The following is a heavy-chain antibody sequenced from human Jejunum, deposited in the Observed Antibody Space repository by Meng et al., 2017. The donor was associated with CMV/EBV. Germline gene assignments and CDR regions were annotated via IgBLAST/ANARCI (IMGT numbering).Heavy chain of an antibody. D-gene: IGHD2-8*01. J-gene: IGHJ2*01. CDR2: IYYSGTT. V-gene: IGHV4-31*02. Sequence: GHYWSWIRQHPGKGLEWIGYIYYSGTTDRNPSLKSRVTISIDTSENQFSLELNSVTAADTAMYYCATLQGYCTNGVCIPNFWSVDLWGRGTLVTVSS. CDR3: ATLQGYCTNGVCIPNFWSVDL. CDR1: GHY.